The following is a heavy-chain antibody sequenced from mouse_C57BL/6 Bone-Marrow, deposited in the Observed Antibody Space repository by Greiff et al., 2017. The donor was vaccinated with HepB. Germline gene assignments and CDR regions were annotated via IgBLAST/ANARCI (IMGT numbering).Heavy chain of an antibody. V-gene: IGHV1-69*01. J-gene: IGHJ4*01. CDR3: FSKGYAMDY. Sequence: VQLQQPGAELVMPGASVKLSCKASGYTFTSYWMHWVKQRPGQGLEWIGEIDPSDSYTNYNQKFKGKSTLTVDKSSSTAYMQLSSLTSEDSAVYYCFSKGYAMDYWGQGTSVTVSS. D-gene: IGHD2-5*01. CDR1: GYTFTSYW. CDR2: IDPSDSYT.